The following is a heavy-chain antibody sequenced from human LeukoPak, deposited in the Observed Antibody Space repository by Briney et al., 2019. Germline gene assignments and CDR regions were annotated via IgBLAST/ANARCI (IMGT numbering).Heavy chain of an antibody. D-gene: IGHD3-3*01. V-gene: IGHV3-11*06. CDR1: GFTFSDYY. CDR3: ARDSRAITIFGVVTHPSHYYGMDV. J-gene: IGHJ6*02. Sequence: PGESLRLSCAASGFTFSDYYMSWIRQAPGKGLEWVSYISSSSSYTNYADSVKGRFTISRDNAKNSLYLQMNSLRAEDTAVYYCARDSRAITIFGVVTHPSHYYGMDVWGQGTTVTVSS. CDR2: ISSSSSYT.